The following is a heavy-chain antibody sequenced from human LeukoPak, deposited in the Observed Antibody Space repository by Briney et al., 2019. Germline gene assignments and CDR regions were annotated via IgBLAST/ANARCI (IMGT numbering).Heavy chain of an antibody. CDR2: INHSGST. CDR1: GGSFSGYY. CDR3: ARLTTMVRGVISAFDI. Sequence: SETLSLTCAVYGGSFSGYYWSWIRQPPGKGLEWIGEINHSGSTNYNPSLKSRVTISVDTSKNQFSLKLSSVTAADTAVYYCARLTTMVRGVISAFDIWGQGTMVTVSS. V-gene: IGHV4-34*01. J-gene: IGHJ3*02. D-gene: IGHD3-10*01.